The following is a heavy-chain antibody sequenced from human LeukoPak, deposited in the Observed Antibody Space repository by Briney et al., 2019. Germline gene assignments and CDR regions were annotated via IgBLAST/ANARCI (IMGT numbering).Heavy chain of an antibody. D-gene: IGHD3-22*01. J-gene: IGHJ4*02. CDR2: IKSKTDGGTT. CDR3: ARADYDSSGVPPGY. Sequence: GGSLRLSCAASGFTFSNAWMSWVRQAPGKGLEWVGRIKSKTDGGTTDYAAPVKGRFTISRDDSKNTLYLQMNSLRAEDTAVYYCARADYDSSGVPPGYWGQGTLVTVSS. V-gene: IGHV3-15*01. CDR1: GFTFSNAW.